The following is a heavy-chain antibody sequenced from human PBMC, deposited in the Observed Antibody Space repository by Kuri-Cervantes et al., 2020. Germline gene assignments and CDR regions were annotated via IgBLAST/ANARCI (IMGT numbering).Heavy chain of an antibody. CDR3: ARAGLGTLHYYYYMDV. J-gene: IGHJ6*03. D-gene: IGHD7-27*01. V-gene: IGHV1-69*05. Sequence: SVKVSCKASGGTFSSYAISWVRQAPGQGLEWMGGIIPIFGTANYAQKFQGRVTITTDESTSTAYMELSSLRSEDTAVYYCARAGLGTLHYYYYMDVWGEGTTVTVSS. CDR2: IIPIFGTA. CDR1: GGTFSSYA.